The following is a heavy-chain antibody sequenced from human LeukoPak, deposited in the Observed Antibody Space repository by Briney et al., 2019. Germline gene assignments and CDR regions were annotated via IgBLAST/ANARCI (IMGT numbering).Heavy chain of an antibody. CDR2: ISAYNGNT. V-gene: IGHV1-18*01. J-gene: IGHJ4*02. Sequence: ASVKASCKASGGTFSNYGISWVRQAPGQGLEWMGWISAYNGNTNYAQKVQGRVTMTTDTSTSTAYMELRSLRSDDTAVYYCARGRDGYNPTADYWGQGTLVTVSS. CDR3: ARGRDGYNPTADY. D-gene: IGHD5-24*01. CDR1: GGTFSNYG.